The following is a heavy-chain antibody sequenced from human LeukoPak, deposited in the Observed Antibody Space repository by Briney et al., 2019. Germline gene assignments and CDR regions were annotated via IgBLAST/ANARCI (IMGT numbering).Heavy chain of an antibody. CDR2: IIPIFGTA. CDR3: ARDSLWGGNSFLMDV. J-gene: IGHJ6*03. CDR1: GGTFSSYA. Sequence: SVKVSCKASGGTFSSYAISWVRQAPGQGLEWMGGIIPIFGTANYAQKFQGRVTITTDESTSTAYMGLSSLRSEDTAVYYCARDSLWGGNSFLMDVWGKGTTVTVSS. D-gene: IGHD4-23*01. V-gene: IGHV1-69*05.